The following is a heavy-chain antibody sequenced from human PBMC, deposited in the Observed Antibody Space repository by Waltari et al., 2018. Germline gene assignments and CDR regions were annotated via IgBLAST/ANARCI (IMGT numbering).Heavy chain of an antibody. CDR3: ARVYCSSTSCHDAFYI. J-gene: IGHJ3*02. Sequence: QVQLVQSGAEVKKPGASVKVSCKASGYTFTSYAMHWVRQAPGQRLEWMGWVNAGNGNTKYSQKFQGRVTITRDTSASTAYMEMSSLRSEDTAVYYCARVYCSSTSCHDAFYIWGQGTMVTVSS. CDR1: GYTFTSYA. V-gene: IGHV1-3*01. D-gene: IGHD2-2*01. CDR2: VNAGNGNT.